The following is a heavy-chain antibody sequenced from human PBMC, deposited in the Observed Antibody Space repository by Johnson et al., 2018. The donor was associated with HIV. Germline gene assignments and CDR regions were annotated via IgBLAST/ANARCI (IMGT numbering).Heavy chain of an antibody. V-gene: IGHV3-20*04. CDR2: TSGNGVTT. J-gene: IGHJ3*02. Sequence: EQLVEPGGGVVRPGGSLRLSCAASGFTFGDYGMSWVRQAPGQGLEWVPCTSGNGVTTGSVDSAKRRSTISRDNGKNSLYLQINSLRAEDTALYYCARGGLGYQNIHDPLEIWGQGTIVTVSS. D-gene: IGHD2-2*01. CDR3: ARGGLGYQNIHDPLEI. CDR1: GFTFGDYG.